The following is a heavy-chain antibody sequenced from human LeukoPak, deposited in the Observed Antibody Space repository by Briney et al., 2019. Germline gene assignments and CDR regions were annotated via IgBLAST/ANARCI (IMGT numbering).Heavy chain of an antibody. V-gene: IGHV3-7*01. CDR1: GFTFSTYW. Sequence: GGSLRLSCAASGFTFSTYWMNWFRQTPGKGLEWVAKIKADGGEKDHVASVKGRFTISRDDAKNSLYLQMNSLRAEDTAVYYCARFGYSSSWYFDYWGQGTLVTVSS. CDR2: IKADGGEK. J-gene: IGHJ4*02. CDR3: ARFGYSSSWYFDY. D-gene: IGHD6-13*01.